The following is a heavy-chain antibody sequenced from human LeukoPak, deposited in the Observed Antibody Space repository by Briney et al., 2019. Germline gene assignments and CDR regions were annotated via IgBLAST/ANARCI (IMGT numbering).Heavy chain of an antibody. CDR2: IYYSGST. V-gene: IGHV4-59*01. D-gene: IGHD4-23*01. Sequence: SETLSLTCTVSGGSISSYYWSWIRQPPGKGLEWIGYIYYSGSTNYNPSLKSRVTISVDTSKNQFSLKLSSVTAADTAVYYCARLYGGNAIGAFDIWGQGTMVTVSS. J-gene: IGHJ3*02. CDR3: ARLYGGNAIGAFDI. CDR1: GGSISSYY.